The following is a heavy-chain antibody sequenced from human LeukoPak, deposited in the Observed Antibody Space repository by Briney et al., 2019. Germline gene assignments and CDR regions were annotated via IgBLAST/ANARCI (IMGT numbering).Heavy chain of an antibody. V-gene: IGHV3-7*01. CDR3: ARDRGGGSYYYYYGMDV. J-gene: IGHJ6*02. Sequence: PGGSLRLSCAASGFTFSSYWMSWVRQAPGKGLEWVANIMQDGSEKYYVDSVKGRFTISRDNAKNSLYLQMNSLRAEDTAVYYCARDRGGGSYYYYYGMDVWGQGTTVTVSS. CDR2: IMQDGSEK. D-gene: IGHD2-15*01. CDR1: GFTFSSYW.